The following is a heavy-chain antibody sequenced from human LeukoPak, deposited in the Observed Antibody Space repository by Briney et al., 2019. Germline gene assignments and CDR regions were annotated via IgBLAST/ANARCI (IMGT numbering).Heavy chain of an antibody. Sequence: ASVKVSCKASGYTFTGYYMHWVRQAPGQGLEWMGRINPNRGGTAYSQKSQCRVTMTRDTSINTAYMELSRLRSDDTAVYYCARVYSGYDLPDYWGQGTLVTVSS. CDR2: INPNRGGT. CDR1: GYTFTGYY. CDR3: ARVYSGYDLPDY. D-gene: IGHD5-12*01. V-gene: IGHV1-2*06. J-gene: IGHJ4*02.